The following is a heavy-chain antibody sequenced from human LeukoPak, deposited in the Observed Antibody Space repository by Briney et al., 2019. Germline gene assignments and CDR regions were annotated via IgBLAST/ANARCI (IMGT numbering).Heavy chain of an antibody. Sequence: SETLSLTCTVSGGSISSYYWSWIRQPPGKGLEWIGNIYYSGSTNYNPSLKSRVTMSVDRSKNHFSLKLSSVTAADTAVYYCARLLYGDYVVDYWGQGTLVTVSS. J-gene: IGHJ4*02. CDR3: ARLLYGDYVVDY. CDR2: IYYSGST. D-gene: IGHD4-17*01. CDR1: GGSISSYY. V-gene: IGHV4-59*08.